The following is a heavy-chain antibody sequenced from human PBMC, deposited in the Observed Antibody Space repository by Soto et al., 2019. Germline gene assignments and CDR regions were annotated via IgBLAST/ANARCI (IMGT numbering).Heavy chain of an antibody. CDR3: VRGYCTTSPCSGDFQF. V-gene: IGHV1-46*01. CDR1: GYKFTTYF. D-gene: IGHD2-15*01. J-gene: IGHJ1*01. Sequence: GASVKVSGKASGYKFTTYFIHWVLQAPGQGLEWMGMIHPSGDTGYAQKFRGRVTMTIDTSTTTAYMELSNLTSEDTAVYFSVRGYCTTSPCSGDFQFWGQGTMVTVSS. CDR2: IHPSGDT.